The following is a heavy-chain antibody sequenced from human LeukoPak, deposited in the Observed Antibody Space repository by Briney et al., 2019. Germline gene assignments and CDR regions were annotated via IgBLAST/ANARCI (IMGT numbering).Heavy chain of an antibody. J-gene: IGHJ6*03. V-gene: IGHV5-51*01. Sequence: RGESLKISCQGSGYNFPIYWIGWVRQMPGQSLEWMGIIYPDDSNTIYGPSFQGQVTISADKSINTAYLEWSSLKASDTAIYYCARQGAAGKYYYYYMDVWGKGTTVTVSS. CDR2: IYPDDSNT. D-gene: IGHD6-13*01. CDR1: GYNFPIYW. CDR3: ARQGAAGKYYYYYMDV.